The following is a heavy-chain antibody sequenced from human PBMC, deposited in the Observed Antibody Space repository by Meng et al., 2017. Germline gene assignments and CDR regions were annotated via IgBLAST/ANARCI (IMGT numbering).Heavy chain of an antibody. J-gene: IGHJ4*02. D-gene: IGHD3-22*01. Sequence: QGQPQRSGQGLVRPSETLSLPCLLSGGSVSSGSSYWSWIRQPPGKGLEWIGYIYYSGSTNYNPSLKSRVTISVDTSKNQFSLKLSSVTAADTAVYYCARGLTYYYDSSGYYFDYWGQGTLVTVSS. V-gene: IGHV4-61*01. CDR2: IYYSGST. CDR3: ARGLTYYYDSSGYYFDY. CDR1: GGSVSSGSSY.